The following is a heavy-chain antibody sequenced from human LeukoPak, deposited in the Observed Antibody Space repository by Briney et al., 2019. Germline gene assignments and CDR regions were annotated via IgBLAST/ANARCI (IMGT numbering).Heavy chain of an antibody. D-gene: IGHD3-22*01. V-gene: IGHV1-8*01. CDR1: GYTFTSND. Sequence: ASVKVSCKASGYTFTSNDINWVRQAAGQGREWMGWMNPNSGNTGYAQKFQGRVTMTRNTSINTAYMELSSLRSEDTAVYYCARVYSRRSSGYYYADYWGQGTLVTVSS. CDR2: MNPNSGNT. CDR3: ARVYSRRSSGYYYADY. J-gene: IGHJ4*02.